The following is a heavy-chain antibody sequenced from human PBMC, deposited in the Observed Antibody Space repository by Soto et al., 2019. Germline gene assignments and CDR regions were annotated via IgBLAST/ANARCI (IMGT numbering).Heavy chain of an antibody. J-gene: IGHJ4*02. Sequence: ASVKVSCKASGYTFTGYYMHWLRQSPGQGLEWMGWINPNSGGTNYAQKFQGRVTMTRDTSISTAYMELSRLRSDDTAVYYCAKQSTGYSRDFDYWGQGTLVTVSS. CDR3: AKQSTGYSRDFDY. CDR2: INPNSGGT. D-gene: IGHD6-13*01. V-gene: IGHV1-2*02. CDR1: GYTFTGYY.